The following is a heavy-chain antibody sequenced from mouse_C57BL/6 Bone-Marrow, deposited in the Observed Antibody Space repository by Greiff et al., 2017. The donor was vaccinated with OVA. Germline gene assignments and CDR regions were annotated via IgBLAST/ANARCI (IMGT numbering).Heavy chain of an antibody. CDR2: ISDGGSYT. CDR1: GFTFSSYA. CDR3: ARDYYGSSPWFAY. D-gene: IGHD1-1*01. J-gene: IGHJ3*01. Sequence: EVNLVESGGGLVKPGGSLKLSCAASGFTFSSYAMSWVRQTPEKRLEWVATISDGGSYTYYPDNVKGRFTISRDNAKNNLYLQMSHLKSEDTAMYYCARDYYGSSPWFAYWGQGTLVTVSA. V-gene: IGHV5-4*03.